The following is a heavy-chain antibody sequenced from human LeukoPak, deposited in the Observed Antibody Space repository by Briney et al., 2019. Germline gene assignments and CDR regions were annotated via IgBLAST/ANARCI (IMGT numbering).Heavy chain of an antibody. J-gene: IGHJ6*03. CDR3: ARGQRAHVEWSSYMDV. V-gene: IGHV3-30*04. Sequence: GGSLRLSCAASGFTFSSYEMNWVRQAPGKGLEWMSVISYDGRNKYFADSVKGRFTLSRDNSKNTLYLQMNNLRAEDTAVYYCARGQRAHVEWSSYMDVWGKGTTVTVSS. CDR1: GFTFSSYE. CDR2: ISYDGRNK. D-gene: IGHD3-3*01.